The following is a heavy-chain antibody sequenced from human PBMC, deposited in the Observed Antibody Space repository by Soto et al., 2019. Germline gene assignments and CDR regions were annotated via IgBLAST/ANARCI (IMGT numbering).Heavy chain of an antibody. V-gene: IGHV4-61*01. J-gene: IGHJ4*02. CDR1: GGSVSSGSYY. CDR3: ARENSLGYPDYYFDY. Sequence: TLSLTCTVSGGSVSSGSYYWSWIRQPPGKGLEWIGYIYYSGSTNYNPSLKSRVTISVDTSKNQFSLKLSSVTAADTAVYYCARENSLGYPDYYFDYWGQGTLVTVSS. D-gene: IGHD6-13*01. CDR2: IYYSGST.